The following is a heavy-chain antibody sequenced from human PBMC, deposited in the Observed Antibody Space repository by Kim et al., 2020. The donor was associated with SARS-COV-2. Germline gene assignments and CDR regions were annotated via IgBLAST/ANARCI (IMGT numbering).Heavy chain of an antibody. CDR3: ARTTVTFPAAPFDS. CDR2: IYNSGST. CDR1: GGSISDYY. Sequence: SETLSLTCSVSGGSISDYYWSWIRQPPGKGLEWIGYIYNSGSTNYNPSLKSRVTISVDTSQNQFSLKLTSVTAADTAMYYCARTTVTFPAAPFDSLGQGT. J-gene: IGHJ4*02. D-gene: IGHD4-17*01. V-gene: IGHV4-59*01.